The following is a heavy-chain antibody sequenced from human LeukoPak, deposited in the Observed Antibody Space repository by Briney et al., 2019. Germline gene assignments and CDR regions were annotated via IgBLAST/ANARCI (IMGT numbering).Heavy chain of an antibody. CDR1: GGSISSGSYY. V-gene: IGHV4-61*02. CDR2: IYTSGST. CDR3: ARGGGSYKPLLDY. D-gene: IGHD1-26*01. J-gene: IGHJ4*02. Sequence: SVTLSLTCTVSGGSISSGSYYWSWIRQPAGKGLEWIGRIYTSGSTNYNPSLKSRVTISVDTSKNQFSLKLSSVTAADTAVYYWARGGGSYKPLLDYGGQGTLVTASS.